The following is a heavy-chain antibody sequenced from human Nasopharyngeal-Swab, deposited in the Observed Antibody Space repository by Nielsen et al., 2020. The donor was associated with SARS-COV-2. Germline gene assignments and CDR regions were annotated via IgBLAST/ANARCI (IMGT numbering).Heavy chain of an antibody. J-gene: IGHJ6*02. D-gene: IGHD3-3*01. V-gene: IGHV3-11*06. CDR2: ISSSSYT. Sequence: PGKGLEWVSYISSSSYTNYADSVKGRFTISRDNAKNSLYLQMNSLRAEDTAVYYCARDMAAPHYDFWSGLPKGGMDVWGQGTTVTVSS. CDR3: ARDMAAPHYDFWSGLPKGGMDV.